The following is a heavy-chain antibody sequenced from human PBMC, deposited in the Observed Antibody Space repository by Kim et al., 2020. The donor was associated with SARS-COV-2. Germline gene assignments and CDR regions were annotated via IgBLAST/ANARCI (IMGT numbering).Heavy chain of an antibody. J-gene: IGHJ6*02. V-gene: IGHV4-31*02. Sequence: PSLKSRVTISVDTSKNQFSLKLSSVTAADTAVYYCARVRVVRGVITGMDVWGQGTTVTVSS. CDR3: ARVRVVRGVITGMDV. D-gene: IGHD3-10*01.